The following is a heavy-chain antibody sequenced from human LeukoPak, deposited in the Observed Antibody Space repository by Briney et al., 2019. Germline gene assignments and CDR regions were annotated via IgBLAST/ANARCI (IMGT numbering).Heavy chain of an antibody. CDR1: GGTFSSYA. CDR3: ARDMNTRVTPISYAFDL. Sequence: SVKVSCKASGGTFSSYAISWVRQAPGQGLEWMGGIIPIFGTANYAQKFQGRVTITADESTSTAHMELNSLRSEDTAVYYCARDMNTRVTPISYAFDLWGQGTMVTVSS. CDR2: IIPIFGTA. V-gene: IGHV1-69*13. D-gene: IGHD4-23*01. J-gene: IGHJ3*01.